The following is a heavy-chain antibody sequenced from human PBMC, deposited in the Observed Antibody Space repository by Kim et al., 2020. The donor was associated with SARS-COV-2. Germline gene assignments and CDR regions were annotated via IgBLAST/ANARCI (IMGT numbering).Heavy chain of an antibody. J-gene: IGHJ6*04. CDR1: GGSISSSSYY. D-gene: IGHD3-10*01. CDR2: IYYSGST. CDR3: ARLKGVRGVIITAYYYGMDV. Sequence: SETLSLTCTVSGGSISSSSYYWGWIRQPPGKGLEWIGSIYYSGSTYYNPSLKSRVTISVDTSKNQFSLKLSSVTAADTAVYYCARLKGVRGVIITAYYYGMDVWGEGTTVTVSS. V-gene: IGHV4-39*01.